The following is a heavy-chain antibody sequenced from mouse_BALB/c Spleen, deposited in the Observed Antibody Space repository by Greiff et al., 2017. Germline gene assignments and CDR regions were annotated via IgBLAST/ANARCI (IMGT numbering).Heavy chain of an antibody. CDR3: TRSTGYPAWFAY. J-gene: IGHJ3*01. CDR1: GFTFSSYT. D-gene: IGHD2-1*01. Sequence: EVKLVESGGGLVKPGGSLKLSCAASGFTFSSYTMSWVRQTPEKRLEWVATISSGGSYTYYPDSVKGRFTISRDNAKNTLYLQMSSLKSEDTAMYYCTRSTGYPAWFAYWGQGTLVTVSA. CDR2: ISSGGSYT. V-gene: IGHV5-6-4*01.